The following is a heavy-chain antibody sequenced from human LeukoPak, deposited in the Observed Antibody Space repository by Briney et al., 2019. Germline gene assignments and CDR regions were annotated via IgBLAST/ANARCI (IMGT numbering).Heavy chain of an antibody. CDR2: INPYSGGT. V-gene: IGHV1-2*02. D-gene: IGHD6-19*01. Sequence: ASVKVSCKASGYTFTGYYIHWVRQAPGHGREWMGWINPYSGGTNYSQKFQGRVTMTRDTSIRTAYMELSRLRSDDTAVYYCAREAVAGTRDFDYWGQGTLVTVSS. CDR1: GYTFTGYY. CDR3: AREAVAGTRDFDY. J-gene: IGHJ4*02.